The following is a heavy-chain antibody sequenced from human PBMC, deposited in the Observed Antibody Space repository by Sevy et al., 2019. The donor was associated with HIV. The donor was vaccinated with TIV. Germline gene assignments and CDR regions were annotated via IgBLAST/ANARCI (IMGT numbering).Heavy chain of an antibody. V-gene: IGHV3-23*01. CDR2: ISGSGGST. CDR3: AKGPLIVGGYYFDY. Sequence: GGSLRLSCAASGLTFSSYAMSWVRQAPGKGLEWVSAISGSGGSTYYADSVKGRFTISRDNSKNTLYLQMNSLRAEDTAVYYCAKGPLIVGGYYFDYWGQGTLVTVSS. J-gene: IGHJ4*02. D-gene: IGHD1-26*01. CDR1: GLTFSSYA.